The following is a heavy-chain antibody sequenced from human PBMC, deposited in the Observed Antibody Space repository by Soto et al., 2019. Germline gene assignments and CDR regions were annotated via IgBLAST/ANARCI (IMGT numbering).Heavy chain of an antibody. J-gene: IGHJ4*02. CDR2: INHSGST. CDR3: ARGPKQYSRGWYIT. CDR1: GGSFSGYY. Sequence: SETLSLTCAVYGGSFSGYYWSWIRQPPGKGLEWIGEINHSGSTNYNPSLKSRVTISVDTSKNQFSLKLSSVTAADTAVYYCARGPKQYSRGWYITWGQGTLVTVSS. V-gene: IGHV4-34*01. D-gene: IGHD6-19*01.